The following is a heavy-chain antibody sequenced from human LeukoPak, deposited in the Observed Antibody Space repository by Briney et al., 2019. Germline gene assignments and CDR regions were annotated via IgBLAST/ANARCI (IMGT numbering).Heavy chain of an antibody. Sequence: GGSLRLSCAASGFTFSSYAMHWVRQAPGKGLEWVAVISYDGSNKYYADSVKGRFTISRDNSKNTLYLQMNSLRAEDTAVYYCARESGIAAALDLWGQGTLVTVSS. V-gene: IGHV3-30-3*01. D-gene: IGHD6-13*01. CDR3: ARESGIAAALDL. CDR1: GFTFSSYA. CDR2: ISYDGSNK. J-gene: IGHJ5*02.